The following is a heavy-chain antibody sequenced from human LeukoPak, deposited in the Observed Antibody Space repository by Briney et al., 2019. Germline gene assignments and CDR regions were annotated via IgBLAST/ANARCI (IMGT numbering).Heavy chain of an antibody. J-gene: IGHJ4*02. Sequence: GGSLRLSCAASGFTFSTYAMNWVRQAPGKGLEWVSGISGRGTSTYYADSVKGRFTISRDNAKNSLYLQMNSLRAEDTAVYYCARVPVTYSLPVIWGQGTLVTVSS. CDR1: GFTFSTYA. CDR3: ARVPVTYSLPVI. CDR2: ISGRGTST. V-gene: IGHV3-23*01. D-gene: IGHD1-26*01.